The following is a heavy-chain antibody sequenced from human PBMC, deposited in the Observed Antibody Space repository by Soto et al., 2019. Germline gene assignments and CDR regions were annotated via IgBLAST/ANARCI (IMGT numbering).Heavy chain of an antibody. CDR3: ARLIGNSWLDS. V-gene: IGHV6-1*01. CDR1: GDTVSPNTAT. D-gene: IGHD2-8*01. Sequence: SHTLSLTSALSGDTVSPNTATWDSIRHSPSRGLEWLGRTYYRSNWYTDYAVSVKGRITISPDTSNNQLSLQLNSVTPDDTAVYYCARLIGNSWLDSWGQGTLVTVSS. J-gene: IGHJ5*01. CDR2: TYYRSNWYT.